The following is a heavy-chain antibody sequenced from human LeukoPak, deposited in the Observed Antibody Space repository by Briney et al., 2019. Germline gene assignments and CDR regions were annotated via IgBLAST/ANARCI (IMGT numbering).Heavy chain of an antibody. J-gene: IGHJ4*02. V-gene: IGHV4-38-2*01. CDR2: IYHYGDT. D-gene: IGHD3-22*01. CDR1: GYSISSGYY. CDR3: ARISSSGYPY. Sequence: SETLSLTCAVSGYSISSGYYWGWIRQPPGRGLEWIGSIYHYGDTYYDPSLKSRVTISVDTSKNQFSLRLSSVTAADTAVYYCARISSSGYPYWGQGTLVTVSS.